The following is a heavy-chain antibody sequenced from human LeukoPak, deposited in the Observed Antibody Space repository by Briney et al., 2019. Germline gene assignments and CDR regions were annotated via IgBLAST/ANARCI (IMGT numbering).Heavy chain of an antibody. Sequence: PGGSLRLSCAASGFTFSSYEMNWVRQAPGKGLEWVSCISSSGSTIYYADSVKGRFTISRDNAKNSLYLQMNSLRAEDTAVYYCARDAMTTDFDYWGQGTLVTVSS. CDR2: ISSSGSTI. J-gene: IGHJ4*02. D-gene: IGHD4-17*01. V-gene: IGHV3-48*03. CDR1: GFTFSSYE. CDR3: ARDAMTTDFDY.